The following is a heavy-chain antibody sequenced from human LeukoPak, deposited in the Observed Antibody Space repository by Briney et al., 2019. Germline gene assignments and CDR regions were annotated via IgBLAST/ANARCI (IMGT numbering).Heavy chain of an antibody. D-gene: IGHD3-16*02. CDR2: ISVSGLST. CDR1: GFTFSAYA. CDR3: AKDHDYVWGSYHDHYYFDY. Sequence: PGGTLRLSCAASGFTFSAYAMNWVRQAPGKGLEWVSVISVSGLSTYYADSVKGRFTISRDNSKNTLYLQMNSLRAGDTAVYYCAKDHDYVWGSYHDHYYFDYWGQGTLVTVSS. V-gene: IGHV3-23*01. J-gene: IGHJ4*02.